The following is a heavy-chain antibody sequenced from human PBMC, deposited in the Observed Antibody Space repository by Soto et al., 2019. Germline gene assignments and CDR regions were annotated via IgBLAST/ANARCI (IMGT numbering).Heavy chain of an antibody. D-gene: IGHD2-2*01. CDR2: ISSSSSYI. CDR1: GFTFSSYS. Sequence: GGSLRLSCAASGFTFSSYSMNWVRQAPGKGLEWVSSISSSSSYIYYADSVKGRFTISRDNAKNYLYLQMNSLRAEDTAVYYCARVERVVVPAAMVLDAFDIWGQGTMVTVSS. J-gene: IGHJ3*02. V-gene: IGHV3-21*01. CDR3: ARVERVVVPAAMVLDAFDI.